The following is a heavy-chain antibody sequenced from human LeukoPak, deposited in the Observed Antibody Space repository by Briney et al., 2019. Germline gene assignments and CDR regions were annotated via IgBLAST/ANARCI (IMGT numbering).Heavy chain of an antibody. J-gene: IGHJ4*02. CDR2: IYYSGST. V-gene: IGHV4-39*01. D-gene: IGHD6-19*01. CDR3: ARHGQQWLRLPFDY. CDR1: GGPISGSSYY. Sequence: SETLSLTCTVSGGPISGSSYYWGWIRRPPGKGLEWIGSIYYSGSTNYNPSLKSRVTISVDTSKNQVSLKLRSVTAADTAVYYCARHGQQWLRLPFDYWGQGTLVTVSS.